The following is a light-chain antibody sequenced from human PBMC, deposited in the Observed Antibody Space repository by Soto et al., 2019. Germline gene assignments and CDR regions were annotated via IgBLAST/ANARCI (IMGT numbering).Light chain of an antibody. J-gene: IGKJ1*01. V-gene: IGKV4-1*01. CDR3: LQYYSTRWT. CDR1: QSVLYSSNNKNY. Sequence: DIVMTQSPDSLAVSLGERATINCKSSQSVLYSSNNKNYLTWYQQKPGQPPKLLIYWASTRESGVPDRFSGSWSGTDFTLTISNLQAEDVAVYYCLQYYSTRWTFGQGTKVEIK. CDR2: WAS.